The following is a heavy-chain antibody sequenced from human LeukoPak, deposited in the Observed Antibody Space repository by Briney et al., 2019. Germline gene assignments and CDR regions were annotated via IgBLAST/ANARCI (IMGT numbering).Heavy chain of an antibody. CDR2: IYYSGST. D-gene: IGHD4-17*01. J-gene: IGHJ3*02. V-gene: IGHV4-59*08. CDR1: GGSISSYY. Sequence: PSETQSLTCTVSGGSISSYYWSWIRQPPGKGLEWIGYIYYSGSTNYNPSLKSRVTISVDTSKNQFSLKLSSVTAADTAMYYCATLTSDTVTLGSDTFDIWGQGTMVTVSS. CDR3: ATLTSDTVTLGSDTFDI.